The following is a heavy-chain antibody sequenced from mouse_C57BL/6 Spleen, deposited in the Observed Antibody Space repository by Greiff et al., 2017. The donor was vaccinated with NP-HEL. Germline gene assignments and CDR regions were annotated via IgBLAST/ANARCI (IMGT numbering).Heavy chain of an antibody. CDR3: ARGNSGYYFDY. Sequence: EVRLVESGGGLVKPGGSLKLSCAASGFTFSDYGMHWVRQAPEKGLEWVAYISSGSSTIYYADTVKGRFTISRDNAKNTLFLQMTRLRSEDTAMYYCARGNSGYYFDYWGQGTTLTVSS. D-gene: IGHD3-2*02. CDR1: GFTFSDYG. CDR2: ISSGSSTI. J-gene: IGHJ2*01. V-gene: IGHV5-17*01.